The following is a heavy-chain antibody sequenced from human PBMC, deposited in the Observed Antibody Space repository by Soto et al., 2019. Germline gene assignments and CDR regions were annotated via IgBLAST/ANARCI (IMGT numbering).Heavy chain of an antibody. J-gene: IGHJ4*02. D-gene: IGHD6-19*01. CDR1: GYTFTGYY. CDR3: SRTSDPGIAVAGFDY. Sequence: ASVKVSSKASGYTFTGYYMHWVRKAPGKGLEWMGWITSKSGGTNYEQKFQGRVTMTRDTSISTAYMELRRLRSDDTAVYYCSRTSDPGIAVAGFDYWGQGTLVTVSS. V-gene: IGHV1-2*02. CDR2: ITSKSGGT.